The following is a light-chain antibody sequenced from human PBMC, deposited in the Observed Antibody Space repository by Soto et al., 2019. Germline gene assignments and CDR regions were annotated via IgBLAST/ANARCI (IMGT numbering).Light chain of an antibody. Sequence: QAVLTQPPSVSGAPGQRVTISCTGSSSNIGAGYDVHWYQQLPGTAPKFLIYRTNQRPSGVPERFSASKSGTSASLAISGLRSEDEADYYCAAWDDSLSGLVFGTGTKLTVL. CDR1: SSNIGAGYD. V-gene: IGLV1-47*01. CDR2: RTN. J-gene: IGLJ1*01. CDR3: AAWDDSLSGLV.